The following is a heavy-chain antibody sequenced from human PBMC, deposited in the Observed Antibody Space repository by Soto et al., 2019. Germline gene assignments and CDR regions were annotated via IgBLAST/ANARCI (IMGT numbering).Heavy chain of an antibody. CDR3: ASSAHSSIFDY. CDR2: IEQDGSDK. J-gene: IGHJ4*02. CDR1: GFTFSSHW. V-gene: IGHV3-7*01. Sequence: EVQLVESGGGLVQPGGSLRLSCAASGFTFSSHWMGWVRQAPGKGLEWVANIEQDGSDKYYVDSVKGRFTISRDNAKNSPYLQMKHLRAEDAAVYYCASSAHSSIFDYWGQGTLATVSS. D-gene: IGHD6-19*01.